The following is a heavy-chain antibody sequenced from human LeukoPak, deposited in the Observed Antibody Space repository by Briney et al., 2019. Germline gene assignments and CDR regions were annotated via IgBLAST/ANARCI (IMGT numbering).Heavy chain of an antibody. D-gene: IGHD5-24*01. Sequence: SETLSLTCTVSGGSIGSYYWSWIRQPPGKGLEWIGYIYTSGSTNYNPSLKSRVTISVDTSKNQFSLKLSSVTAADTAVYYCARRTVRDGPFDYWGQGTLVTVSS. CDR1: GGSIGSYY. J-gene: IGHJ4*02. CDR2: IYTSGST. CDR3: ARRTVRDGPFDY. V-gene: IGHV4-4*09.